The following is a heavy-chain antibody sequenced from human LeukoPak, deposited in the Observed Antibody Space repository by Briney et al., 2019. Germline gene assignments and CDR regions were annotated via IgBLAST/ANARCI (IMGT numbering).Heavy chain of an antibody. CDR1: GFTFTSYV. Sequence: GGSLRLSCAASGFTFTSYVMHWVRQAPGKGLEWVAVISYDGTNKYYADSVKGRFTISRDNSKNTLYLQMNSLRPEDTAVYYCARDASVVAVTATDYWGQGNLVSVSS. J-gene: IGHJ4*02. D-gene: IGHD2-21*02. V-gene: IGHV3-30-3*01. CDR3: ARDASVVAVTATDY. CDR2: ISYDGTNK.